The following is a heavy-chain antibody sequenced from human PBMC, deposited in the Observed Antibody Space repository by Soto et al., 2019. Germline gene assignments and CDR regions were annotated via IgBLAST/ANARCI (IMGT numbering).Heavy chain of an antibody. CDR1: GASITYGGYS. CDR3: VRGGGNDPFEY. Sequence: QLRLQESGSGVVKTSESLSLTCTVFGASITYGGYSWSWIRQSPGRGLEWIGHITHLEYTYFNPSFKSRLSMSIDRTKNQFSLKLTSMTAADKGRYFCVRGGGNDPFEYWGQGILVTVSS. J-gene: IGHJ4*02. V-gene: IGHV4-30-2*06. CDR2: ITHLEYT. D-gene: IGHD5-12*01.